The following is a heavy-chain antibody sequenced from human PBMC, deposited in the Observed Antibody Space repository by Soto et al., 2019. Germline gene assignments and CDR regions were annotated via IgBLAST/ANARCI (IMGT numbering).Heavy chain of an antibody. V-gene: IGHV3-23*01. CDR1: GFIFSDYA. J-gene: IGHJ6*02. CDR3: GTRGVTRYYYYAMDV. Sequence: PGGSLRLSCAVSGFIFSDYAMSWVRQAPGKGLEWVSALSSSGSSTYYADSVKGRFTISRDNLKNTVSLQMNNLTAEDTAVYYCGTRGVTRYYYYAMDVWGQGTTVTVSS. CDR2: LSSSGSST.